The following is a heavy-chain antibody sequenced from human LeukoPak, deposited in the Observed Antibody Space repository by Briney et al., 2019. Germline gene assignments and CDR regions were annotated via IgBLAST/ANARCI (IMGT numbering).Heavy chain of an antibody. V-gene: IGHV4-4*07. CDR3: AREFRKGWDWFDP. J-gene: IGHJ5*02. Sequence: SETLSLTCTVSGDSISSLFLSWIRQPAGKGLEWIGRIYGSRSTTYNPSLKSRVTISADTSKNQFSLKLSSVTAADTAVYYCAREFRKGWDWFDPWGQGTLVTVSS. CDR2: IYGSRST. CDR1: GDSISSLF. D-gene: IGHD1-26*01.